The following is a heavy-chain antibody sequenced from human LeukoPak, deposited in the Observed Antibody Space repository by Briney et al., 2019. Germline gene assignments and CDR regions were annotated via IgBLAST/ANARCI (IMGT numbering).Heavy chain of an antibody. Sequence: PGGSLRLSCAASGFTFSSYAMSWVRQAPGKGLEWVSGISGSGGRTYYADSVKGRFTISRDNAKNSLYLQMNSLRAEDTAVYYCARRPEAGWFDPWGQGTLVTVSS. CDR2: ISGSGGRT. D-gene: IGHD6-13*01. CDR3: ARRPEAGWFDP. CDR1: GFTFSSYA. V-gene: IGHV3-23*01. J-gene: IGHJ5*02.